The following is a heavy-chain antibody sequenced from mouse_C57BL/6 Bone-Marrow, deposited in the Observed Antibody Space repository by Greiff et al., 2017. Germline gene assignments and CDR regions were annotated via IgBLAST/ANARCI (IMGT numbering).Heavy chain of an antibody. Sequence: EVKVEESGGGLVKPGGSLKLSCAASGFTFSSYAMSWVRQTPEKRLEWVATISDGGSYTYYPDNVKGRFTISRDNAKNNLYLQMSHLKSEDTAMYYCARDPYYDYDDYAMDYWGQGTSVTVSS. CDR1: GFTFSSYA. V-gene: IGHV5-4*01. J-gene: IGHJ4*01. D-gene: IGHD2-4*01. CDR3: ARDPYYDYDDYAMDY. CDR2: ISDGGSYT.